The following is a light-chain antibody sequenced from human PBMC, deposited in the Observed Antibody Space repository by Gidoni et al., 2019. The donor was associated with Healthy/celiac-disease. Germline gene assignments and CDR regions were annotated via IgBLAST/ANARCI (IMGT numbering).Light chain of an antibody. CDR3: QQYDNLPPDT. CDR1: QDISNY. V-gene: IGKV1-33*01. Sequence: DIQMPQSPSSLSASVGDRVTITCQASQDISNYLNWYQQKPGKAPKLLIYDASNLETGVPSRFSGSGSGTDFTFTISSLQPEDIATYYCQQYDNLPPDTFXXXTKLEIK. J-gene: IGKJ2*01. CDR2: DAS.